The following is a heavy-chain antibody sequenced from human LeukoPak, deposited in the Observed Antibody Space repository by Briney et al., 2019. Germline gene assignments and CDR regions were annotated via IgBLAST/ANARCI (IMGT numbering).Heavy chain of an antibody. V-gene: IGHV1-69*13. CDR3: AREVASSDYYDSSGFDAFDI. Sequence: ASVKVSCKASGGTFSSYAISWVRQAPGQGLEWMGGIIPIFGTANYAQKFQGRVTITADESTSTAYMELSSLRSEDTAVYYCAREVASSDYYDSSGFDAFDIWGQGTMVTVSS. J-gene: IGHJ3*02. CDR2: IIPIFGTA. D-gene: IGHD3-22*01. CDR1: GGTFSSYA.